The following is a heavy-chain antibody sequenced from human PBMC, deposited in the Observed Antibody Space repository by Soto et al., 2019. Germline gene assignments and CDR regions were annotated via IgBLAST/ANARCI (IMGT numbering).Heavy chain of an antibody. V-gene: IGHV1-46*01. D-gene: IGHD3-22*01. CDR3: ARERDYYDSSCYSGGIY. CDR2: INPSGGST. J-gene: IGHJ4*02. Sequence: ASVKVSCKASGYTFTSYYMHWVRQAPGQGLEWMGIINPSGGSTSYAQKFQGRVTMTRDTSTSTVYMELSSLRSEDTAVYYCARERDYYDSSCYSGGIYWGQGTLVTVSS. CDR1: GYTFTSYY.